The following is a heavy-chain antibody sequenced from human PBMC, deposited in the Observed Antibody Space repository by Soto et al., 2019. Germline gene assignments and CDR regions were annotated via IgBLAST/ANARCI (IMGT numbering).Heavy chain of an antibody. Sequence: GGSLRLSCAASGFTFSSYAMHWVRQAPGKGLEWVAVISYDGSNKYYADSVKGRFTISRDNSKNTLYLQMNSLRAEDTAVYYCARDSEQWLRGTFDYWGQGTLVTVSS. CDR3: ARDSEQWLRGTFDY. J-gene: IGHJ4*02. CDR2: ISYDGSNK. D-gene: IGHD6-19*01. CDR1: GFTFSSYA. V-gene: IGHV3-30-3*01.